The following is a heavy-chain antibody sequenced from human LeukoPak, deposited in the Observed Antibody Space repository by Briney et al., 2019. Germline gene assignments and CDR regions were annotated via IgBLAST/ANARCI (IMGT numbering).Heavy chain of an antibody. Sequence: PGGSLRLSCAASGFIFSSYAMSWVRQAPGKGLEWVSAISGSGGSTYYADSVKGRFTISRDNSKNTLYLQMNSLRAEDTAVYYCAKDPQEVPYCFDYWGQGTLVTVSS. CDR2: ISGSGGST. J-gene: IGHJ4*02. V-gene: IGHV3-23*01. CDR1: GFIFSSYA. D-gene: IGHD4/OR15-4a*01. CDR3: AKDPQEVPYCFDY.